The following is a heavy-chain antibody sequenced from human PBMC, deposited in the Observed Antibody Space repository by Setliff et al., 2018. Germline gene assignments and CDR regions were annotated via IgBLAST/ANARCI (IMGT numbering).Heavy chain of an antibody. V-gene: IGHV4-31*03. Sequence: SETLSLTCPVSDGSIRSGDYWGWIRQHPGKGLEWIGYIHHTGTTFYNPSLRSRVTISVDTSKNQFSLKLTSLTAADTAVYYCARAKDGYDFDYFDYWGQGTPVTVSS. CDR3: ARAKDGYDFDYFDY. CDR2: IHHTGTT. CDR1: DGSIRSGDY. J-gene: IGHJ4*02. D-gene: IGHD5-12*01.